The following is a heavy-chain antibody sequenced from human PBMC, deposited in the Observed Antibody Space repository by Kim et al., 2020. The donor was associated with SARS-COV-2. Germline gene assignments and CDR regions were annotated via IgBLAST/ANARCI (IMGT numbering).Heavy chain of an antibody. CDR1: GHTFSNYA. CDR3: ARAGLRSSVAPVPGYYFYGMDV. D-gene: IGHD6-19*01. J-gene: IGHJ6*02. CDR2: INAGNGNP. V-gene: IGHV1-3*01. Sequence: ASVKVSCKASGHTFSNYAMHWVRQAPGQSLEWMGWINAGNGNPKYSQRFQGRVTITRDTSANIAYMELSRLRSEDTAGYYCARAGLRSSVAPVPGYYFYGMDVWGQGTTVIVSS.